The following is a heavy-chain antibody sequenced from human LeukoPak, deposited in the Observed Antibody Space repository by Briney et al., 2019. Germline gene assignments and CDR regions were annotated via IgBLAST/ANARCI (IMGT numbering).Heavy chain of an antibody. V-gene: IGHV4-34*01. CDR3: ARKNITMRKGTLFDY. Sequence: SETLSLTCAVYGGAFSGYYWSWIRQPPGKGLEWIGEINHSGSTDYNPSLKSRVTMSVDTSKNQFSLRLSSVTAADTAVYYCARKNITMRKGTLFDYWGQGILVTVSS. CDR1: GGAFSGYY. J-gene: IGHJ4*02. CDR2: INHSGST. D-gene: IGHD3-22*01.